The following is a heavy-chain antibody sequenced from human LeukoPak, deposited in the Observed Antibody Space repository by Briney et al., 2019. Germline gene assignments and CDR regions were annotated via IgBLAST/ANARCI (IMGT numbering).Heavy chain of an antibody. D-gene: IGHD3-3*02. J-gene: IGHJ3*02. CDR3: ARSIPYLQVAAFDI. CDR2: ISSSSGYK. CDR1: GFTSSSYA. V-gene: IGHV3-21*01. Sequence: PGGSLRLSCTASGFTSSSYAMNWVRQAPGKGLEWVSSISSSSGYKNYADSMKGRFTISRDNAQNSLYLQMNSLRAEDTAVYYCARSIPYLQVAAFDIWGQGTMVTVSS.